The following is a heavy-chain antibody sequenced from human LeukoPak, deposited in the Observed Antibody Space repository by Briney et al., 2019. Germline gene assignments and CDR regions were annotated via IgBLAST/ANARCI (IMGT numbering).Heavy chain of an antibody. CDR2: ISSGSSSI. CDR1: GFIFSTYG. CDR3: AKEGGLLWFGELLSRSGRDFDY. Sequence: PGGSLRLSCAASGFIFSTYGMNWVRQAPGKGLEWVSYISSGSSSIYYADSVKGRFTISRDNSKNSLYLQMNSLRTEDTALYYCAKEGGLLWFGELLSRSGRDFDYWGQGTLVTVSS. D-gene: IGHD3-10*01. V-gene: IGHV3-21*05. J-gene: IGHJ4*02.